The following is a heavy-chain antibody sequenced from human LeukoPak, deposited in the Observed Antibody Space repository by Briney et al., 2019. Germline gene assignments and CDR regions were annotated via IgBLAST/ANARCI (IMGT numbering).Heavy chain of an antibody. CDR2: IRYDGSNK. J-gene: IGHJ4*02. Sequence: GGSLRLSCAASGFTFSSYGMHWVRQAPGKGLEWVAFIRYDGSNKYYADSVKGRFTISRDNSKNTLYLQMNSLRAEDTAVYYCTKDLIVGDYFDYWGQGTLVTVSS. V-gene: IGHV3-30*02. D-gene: IGHD1-26*01. CDR1: GFTFSSYG. CDR3: TKDLIVGDYFDY.